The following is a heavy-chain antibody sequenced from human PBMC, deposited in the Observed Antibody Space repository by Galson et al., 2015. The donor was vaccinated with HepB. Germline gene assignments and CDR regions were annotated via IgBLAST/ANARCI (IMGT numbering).Heavy chain of an antibody. CDR3: ARSLSGSYPSFDY. D-gene: IGHD1-26*01. J-gene: IGHJ4*02. CDR2: VSYDGSEK. Sequence: SLRLSCAASGFTFSSYAMHWVRQTPGKGLEWVAVVSYDGSEKSYGDSVEGRLTISRDNSKNTLYLEMNSLRVEDAAVYYCARSLSGSYPSFDYWGQGTLVTVSS. CDR1: GFTFSSYA. V-gene: IGHV3-30*04.